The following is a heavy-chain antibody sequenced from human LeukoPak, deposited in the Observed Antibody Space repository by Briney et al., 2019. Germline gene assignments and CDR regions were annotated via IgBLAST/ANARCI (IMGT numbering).Heavy chain of an antibody. CDR1: GFTFSSYA. D-gene: IGHD6-13*01. V-gene: IGHV3-30-3*01. CDR2: ISYDGNNK. J-gene: IGHJ4*02. Sequence: PGGSLRLSCAASGFTFSSYAMNWVRQAPGKGLEWVAVISYDGNNKYYADSVKGRFTISRDNSKNTLYLQMNSLRAEDTAIYYCGRDIATAVDYWGLGTLVTVSS. CDR3: GRDIATAVDY.